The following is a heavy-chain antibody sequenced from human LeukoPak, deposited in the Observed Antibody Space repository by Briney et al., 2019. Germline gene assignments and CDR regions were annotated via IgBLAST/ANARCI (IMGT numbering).Heavy chain of an antibody. J-gene: IGHJ4*02. V-gene: IGHV4-61*02. CDR2: MYNSGTT. CDR1: GASIRGSITSGTYY. CDR3: AREVHGDIDY. Sequence: PSQTMSLTCTVSGASIRGSITSGTYYWNWIRQPAGKGLQRVGRMYNSGTTINYNPSLKSRVTISVDTSKNQFSLSVTSVAAADTAVYYCAREVHGDIDYWGQGTLVTVSS. D-gene: IGHD4-17*01.